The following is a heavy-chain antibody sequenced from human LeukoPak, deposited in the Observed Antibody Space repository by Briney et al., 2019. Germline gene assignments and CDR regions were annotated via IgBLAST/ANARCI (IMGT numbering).Heavy chain of an antibody. CDR1: GFTFSSYA. D-gene: IGHD3-10*01. Sequence: GGSLRLSCAASGFTFSSYAMSWVRQAPGKGLEWVSAISGSGGSTYYADSVKGRFTISRDNSKNTLYLQMNSPRAEDTAVYYCAKDLIIWFGELLLYLDYWGQGTLVTVSS. CDR3: AKDLIIWFGELLLYLDY. V-gene: IGHV3-23*01. J-gene: IGHJ4*02. CDR2: ISGSGGST.